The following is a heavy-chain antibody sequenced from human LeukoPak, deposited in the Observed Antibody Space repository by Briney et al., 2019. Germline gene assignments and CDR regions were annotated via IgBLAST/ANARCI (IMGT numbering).Heavy chain of an antibody. Sequence: GGSLRLSCSTSGFTFSNYGIHWVRQAPGKGLEWVAVISHDGSNEYYGDSVKGRFTISRDNSKNTLYLQMNSLRAEDTAVYYCAKDWGFQYASGSYCEYWGQGTLVTVSS. CDR3: AKDWGFQYASGSYCEY. CDR2: ISHDGSNE. CDR1: GFTFSNYG. J-gene: IGHJ4*02. D-gene: IGHD3-10*01. V-gene: IGHV3-30*18.